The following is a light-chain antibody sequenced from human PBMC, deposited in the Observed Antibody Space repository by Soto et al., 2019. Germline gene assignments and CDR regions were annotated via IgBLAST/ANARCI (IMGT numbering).Light chain of an antibody. Sequence: EIVLTQSPATLSLSPGGRATLSCRASQGVSSYLAWYQQKPGQAPRLLIYDASNRATGIPARFSGSGSGTDFTLTISSLEPEDFAVYYCQQRYNWPPITFGQGKRLEIK. V-gene: IGKV3-11*01. CDR1: QGVSSY. CDR3: QQRYNWPPIT. J-gene: IGKJ5*01. CDR2: DAS.